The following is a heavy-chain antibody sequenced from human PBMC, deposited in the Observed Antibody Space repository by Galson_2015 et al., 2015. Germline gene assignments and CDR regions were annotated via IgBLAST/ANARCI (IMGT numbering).Heavy chain of an antibody. J-gene: IGHJ4*02. CDR1: GFTFSSYE. D-gene: IGHD3-9*01. CDR3: AGNYDILTDHMGFDY. Sequence: SLRLSCAASGFTFSSYEMNWVRQAPGKGLEWVSYISSSGSTIYYADSVKGRFTISRDNAKNSLYLQMNSLRAEDTAVYYCAGNYDILTDHMGFDYWGQGTLVTVSS. CDR2: ISSSGSTI. V-gene: IGHV3-48*03.